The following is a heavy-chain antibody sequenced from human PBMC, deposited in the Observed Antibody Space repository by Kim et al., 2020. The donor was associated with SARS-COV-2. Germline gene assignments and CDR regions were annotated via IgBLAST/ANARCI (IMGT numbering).Heavy chain of an antibody. CDR1: GFSFSTYA. V-gene: IGHV3-23*01. CDR2: VSASGSRT. D-gene: IGHD3-22*01. CDR3: ARDAKPHYYDSSGYGAFDV. J-gene: IGHJ3*01. Sequence: GGSLRLSCEASGFSFSTYAMNWVRQAPGKGLQWVSGVSASGSRTYYAASVKGRFTISRDKSKNILYLQMSSLKVEDTAVYYCARDAKPHYYDSSGYGAFDVWVQGTWVTVS.